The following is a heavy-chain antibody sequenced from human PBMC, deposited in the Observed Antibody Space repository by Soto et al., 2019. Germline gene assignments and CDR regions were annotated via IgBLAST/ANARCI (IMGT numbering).Heavy chain of an antibody. CDR1: GYTFTSYG. J-gene: IGHJ6*02. CDR2: ISAYNGNT. CDR3: ARDSPLPRGYTYGYEYSYGMDV. Sequence: ASVKVSCKASGYTFTSYGISWVRQAPGQGLEWMGWISAYNGNTNYAQKLQSRVTMTTDTSTSTAYMELRSLRSDDTAVYYCARDSPLPRGYTYGYEYSYGMDVCGQGTTVTVSS. D-gene: IGHD5-18*01. V-gene: IGHV1-18*01.